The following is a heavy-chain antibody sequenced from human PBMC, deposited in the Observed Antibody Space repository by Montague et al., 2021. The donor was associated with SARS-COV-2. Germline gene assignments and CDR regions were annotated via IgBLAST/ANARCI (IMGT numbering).Heavy chain of an antibody. CDR3: ARDPSRQPLLYPIGDYYYGMDV. V-gene: IGHV4-39*07. J-gene: IGHJ6*02. D-gene: IGHD2-2*02. CDR2: IYYSGST. Sequence: SETLSLTCTVPGGSISSSSYYWGWIRQAPGKGLEWIGSIYYSGSTYYNPSLKSRVTISVDTSKNQFSLKLSSVTAAGTAVYYCARDPSRQPLLYPIGDYYYGMDVWGQGTTVTVSS. CDR1: GGSISSSSYY.